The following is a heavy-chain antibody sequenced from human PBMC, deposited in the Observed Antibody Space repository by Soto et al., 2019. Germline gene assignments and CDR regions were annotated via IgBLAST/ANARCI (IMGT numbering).Heavy chain of an antibody. Sequence: GGSLRLSCAASGFTFSSYAMSWVRQAPGKGLEWVSAISGSGGSTYYADSVKGRFTISRDNSKNTLYLQMNSLRAEDTAVYYCAFRTLGRYYYYMDVWGKGTTVTGYS. V-gene: IGHV3-23*01. CDR1: GFTFSSYA. J-gene: IGHJ6*03. CDR2: ISGSGGST. CDR3: AFRTLGRYYYYMDV. D-gene: IGHD3-16*01.